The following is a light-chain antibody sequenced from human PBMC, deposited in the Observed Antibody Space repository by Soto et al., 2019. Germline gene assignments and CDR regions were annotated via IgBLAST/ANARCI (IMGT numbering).Light chain of an antibody. CDR2: YDS. Sequence: SYELTQPPSVSVAPGKTARITCGGNNIGSKSVHWYQQKPGQAPVLVIYYDSDRPSGIPERFSGSNSGNTATLTISRVEAGDEADSYCQVWDSSSDHSYVFGTGTKLTVL. J-gene: IGLJ1*01. V-gene: IGLV3-21*04. CDR1: NIGSKS. CDR3: QVWDSSSDHSYV.